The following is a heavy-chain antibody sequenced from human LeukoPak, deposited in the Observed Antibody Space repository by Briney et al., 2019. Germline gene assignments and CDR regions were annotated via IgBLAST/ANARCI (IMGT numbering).Heavy chain of an antibody. V-gene: IGHV3-21*01. Sequence: GGSLRLSCAASGFTFSRYSMNWVRQAAGKGLEWVSSISSSSSYIYYADSVKGRSTISRDNAKNSLYLQMNSLRAEDTAVYYCARSSGYSSGWTNWFDPWGQGTLVTVSS. CDR2: ISSSSSYI. CDR1: GFTFSRYS. D-gene: IGHD6-19*01. CDR3: ARSSGYSSGWTNWFDP. J-gene: IGHJ5*02.